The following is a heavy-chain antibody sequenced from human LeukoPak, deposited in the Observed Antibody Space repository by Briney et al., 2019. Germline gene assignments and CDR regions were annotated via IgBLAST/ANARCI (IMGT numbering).Heavy chain of an antibody. CDR1: GGSISSYY. D-gene: IGHD6-6*01. CDR3: AREGGSFSGFYSSSNWFDP. CDR2: IYTSGST. Sequence: SETLSLTCTVSGGSISSYYWSWIRQPAGKGLEWIGRIYTSGSTNYNPSLKSRVTMSVDTSKNQFSLKLSSVTAADTAVYYCAREGGSFSGFYSSSNWFDPWGQGTLVTVSS. V-gene: IGHV4-4*07. J-gene: IGHJ5*02.